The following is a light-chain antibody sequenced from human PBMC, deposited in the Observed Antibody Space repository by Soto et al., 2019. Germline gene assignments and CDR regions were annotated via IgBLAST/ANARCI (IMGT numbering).Light chain of an antibody. V-gene: IGLV2-14*01. CDR1: SSDVGGYNY. Sequence: QSALTQAASVSGSPGQSITISCTGTSSDVGGYNYVSWYQQFPGKVTKLLIYNVSNRPSGVSNRFSGSKSGNTSSLTISALQAEDAADYFCTSSTSGSLYVFGTCTKLTVL. J-gene: IGLJ1*01. CDR3: TSSTSGSLYV. CDR2: NVS.